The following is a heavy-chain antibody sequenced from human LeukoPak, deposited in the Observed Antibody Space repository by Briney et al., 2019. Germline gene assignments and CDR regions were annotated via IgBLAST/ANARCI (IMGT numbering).Heavy chain of an antibody. CDR1: GFTFSSYG. CDR2: ISYDGSNK. V-gene: IGHV3-30*18. Sequence: GRSLRLSCAASGFTFSSYGMHWVRQAPGKGLEWVAVISYDGSNKYYADSVKGRFTISRDNSKNTLYLQMNSLRAEDTAEYYCAKDLRPLIRFFDSGFDYWGQGTLVTVSS. D-gene: IGHD3-9*01. CDR3: AKDLRPLIRFFDSGFDY. J-gene: IGHJ4*02.